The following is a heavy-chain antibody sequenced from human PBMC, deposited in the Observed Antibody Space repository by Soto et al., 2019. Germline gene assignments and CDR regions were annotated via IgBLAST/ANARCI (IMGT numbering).Heavy chain of an antibody. CDR2: ISYDGSNK. Sequence: GGSLRLSCAASGFTFSSYAMHWVRQAPGKGLEWVAVISYDGSNKYYADSVKGRFTISRDNSKNTLYLQMNSLRAEDTAVYYCARAYCSSTSCYYAPYDYYGMDAWGQGTTVTVSS. CDR3: ARAYCSSTSCYYAPYDYYGMDA. J-gene: IGHJ6*02. CDR1: GFTFSSYA. V-gene: IGHV3-30-3*01. D-gene: IGHD2-2*01.